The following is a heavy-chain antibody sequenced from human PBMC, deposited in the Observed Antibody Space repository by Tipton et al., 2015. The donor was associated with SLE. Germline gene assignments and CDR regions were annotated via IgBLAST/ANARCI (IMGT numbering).Heavy chain of an antibody. V-gene: IGHV4-39*01. CDR2: MYSTGSA. J-gene: IGHJ6*02. Sequence: TLSLTCAVYGGSITSSSYYWAWIRQSPGEGVEWLGYMYSTGSANYNPSLKSRVTISGDTSKNHFSLKLTSVTAADTAVYYCARPVPTYGMDVWGQGTLVTVSS. CDR3: ARPVPTYGMDV. CDR1: GGSITSSSYY.